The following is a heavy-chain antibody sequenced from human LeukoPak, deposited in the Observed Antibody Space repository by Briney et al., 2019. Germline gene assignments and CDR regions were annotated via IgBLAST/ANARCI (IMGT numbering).Heavy chain of an antibody. J-gene: IGHJ4*02. Sequence: SVKVSCKASGGTFSSYAISWVRQAPGQGLEWMGGIIPIFGTANYAQKFQGRVTITADESTSTAYMELSSLRSEDTAMYYCARLKPDSSGYYSYYFDYWGQGTLVTVSS. V-gene: IGHV1-69*13. CDR3: ARLKPDSSGYYSYYFDY. D-gene: IGHD3-22*01. CDR1: GGTFSSYA. CDR2: IIPIFGTA.